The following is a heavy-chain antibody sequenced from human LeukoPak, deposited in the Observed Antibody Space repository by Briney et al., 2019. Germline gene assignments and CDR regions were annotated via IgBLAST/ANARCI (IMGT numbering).Heavy chain of an antibody. CDR2: IYYSGST. J-gene: IGHJ4*02. CDR3: ARVSVTHGFYFDY. V-gene: IGHV4-39*07. Sequence: SETLSLTCTVSGGSISSSSYYWGWIRQPPGKGLEWIGSIYYSGSTYYNPSLKSRVTISVDTSKNQFSLKLSSVTAADTAVYYCARVSVTHGFYFDYWGQGTLVTVSS. D-gene: IGHD4-17*01. CDR1: GGSISSSSYY.